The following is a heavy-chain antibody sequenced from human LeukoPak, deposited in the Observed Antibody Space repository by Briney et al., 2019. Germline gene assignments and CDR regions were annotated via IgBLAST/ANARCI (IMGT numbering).Heavy chain of an antibody. V-gene: IGHV3-23*01. CDR2: ISGSGGST. D-gene: IGHD6-19*01. CDR3: AKDPKYSSGWYND. J-gene: IGHJ4*02. Sequence: GALRLSCAASGFTFSSYAMSWVRQAPGKGLEWVSAISGSGGSTYYADSVKGRFTISRDNSKNTLYLQMNSLRAEDTAVYYCAKDPKYSSGWYNDWGQGTLVTVSS. CDR1: GFTFSSYA.